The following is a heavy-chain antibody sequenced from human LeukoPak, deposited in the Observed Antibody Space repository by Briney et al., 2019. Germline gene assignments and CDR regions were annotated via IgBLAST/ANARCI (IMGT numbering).Heavy chain of an antibody. Sequence: SETLSLTCNVSGGSIRGYYWSWIRQPPGKGLEWIGYIYSSGSTNYNPSLKSRVTMSVDTSKNQFSLILSSVTTADTAVYYCAREVVAAAGTVDYWGQGTLVTVSS. CDR3: AREVVAAAGTVDY. J-gene: IGHJ4*02. D-gene: IGHD6-13*01. CDR2: IYSSGST. V-gene: IGHV4-59*01. CDR1: GGSIRGYY.